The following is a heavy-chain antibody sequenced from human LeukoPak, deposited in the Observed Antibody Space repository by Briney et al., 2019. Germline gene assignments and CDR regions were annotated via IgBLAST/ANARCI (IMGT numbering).Heavy chain of an antibody. CDR1: GGSISSYY. J-gene: IGHJ4*02. CDR2: IYYSGST. Sequence: SETLSLTCTVSGGSISSYYWSWIRQPPGKGLEWLGYIYYSGSTNYNPSLKSRVTISVDTSKNQFSLKLSSVTAADTAVYYCARGEGIAARPYYFDYWGQGTLVTVSS. CDR3: ARGEGIAARPYYFDY. D-gene: IGHD6-6*01. V-gene: IGHV4-59*01.